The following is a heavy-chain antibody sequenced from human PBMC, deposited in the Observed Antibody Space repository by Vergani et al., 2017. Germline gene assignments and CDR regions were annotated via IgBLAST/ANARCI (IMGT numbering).Heavy chain of an antibody. V-gene: IGHV3-23*01. Sequence: EVQLLESGGGLVQPGGSLRLSCAASGLTFSSYAMSWVRQAPGKGLEWVSAISGSGDGTYYADSVTGRFTISRDNSKNTLFLQLKTLRAEDTGVYYCAKDYNIMGALHYWGQGTLVAVSS. J-gene: IGHJ4*02. CDR1: GLTFSSYA. CDR2: ISGSGDGT. D-gene: IGHD5-12*01. CDR3: AKDYNIMGALHY.